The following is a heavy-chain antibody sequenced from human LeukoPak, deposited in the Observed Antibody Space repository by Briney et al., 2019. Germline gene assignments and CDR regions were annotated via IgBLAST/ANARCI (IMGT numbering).Heavy chain of an antibody. CDR2: ISGSGGST. CDR1: GFTFSSYA. D-gene: IGHD6-13*01. Sequence: QTGGSLRLSCAASGFTFSSYAMSWVRQAPGKGLEWVSAISGSGGSTYYADPVKGRFTISRDNSKNSLYLQMNSLRAEDTALYYCARVGGAAAGPYYYYYMDVWGKGTTVTVSS. V-gene: IGHV3-23*01. J-gene: IGHJ6*03. CDR3: ARVGGAAAGPYYYYYMDV.